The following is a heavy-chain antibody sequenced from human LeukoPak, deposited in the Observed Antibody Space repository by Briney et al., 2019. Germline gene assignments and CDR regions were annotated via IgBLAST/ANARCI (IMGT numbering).Heavy chain of an antibody. CDR2: MNPNSGNT. CDR1: GYTFTCYD. D-gene: IGHD3/OR15-3a*01. CDR3: AADLVMIYGYFDL. J-gene: IGHJ2*01. Sequence: ASVKVSCKASGYTFTCYDINWVRQATGQGLKWMGWMNPNSGNTGYAQKFQGRVTITRDMSTSTAYMELSSLRSEDTAVYYCAADLVMIYGYFDLWGRGTLVTVSS. V-gene: IGHV1-8*03.